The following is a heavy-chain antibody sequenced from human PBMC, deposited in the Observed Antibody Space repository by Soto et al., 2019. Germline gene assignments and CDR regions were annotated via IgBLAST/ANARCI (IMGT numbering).Heavy chain of an antibody. CDR3: ARTSVAQSEDYFDY. CDR1: GGTFSSYT. V-gene: IGHV1-69*02. CDR2: IIPILGIA. J-gene: IGHJ4*02. Sequence: SVKVSCKASGGTFSSYTISWVRQAPGQGLEWMGRIIPILGIANYAQKFQGRVTITADKSTSTAYMELRSLRSEDTAVYYCARTSVAQSEDYFDYWGQGTLVTVSS. D-gene: IGHD5-12*01.